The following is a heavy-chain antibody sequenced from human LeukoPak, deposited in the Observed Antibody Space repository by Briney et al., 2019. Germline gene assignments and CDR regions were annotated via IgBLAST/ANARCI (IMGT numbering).Heavy chain of an antibody. V-gene: IGHV4-59*01. CDR3: AREWIPYCSSPGAFDI. CDR2: IYYSGST. J-gene: IGHJ3*02. Sequence: PSETLSLTCTVSGGSISSYYWSWIRQPPGKGLEWIGYIYYSGSTNYNPSLKSRVTISVDTSKNQFSLKLSSVTAADTAVYYCAREWIPYCSSPGAFDIWGQGTMVTVSS. D-gene: IGHD6-6*01. CDR1: GGSISSYY.